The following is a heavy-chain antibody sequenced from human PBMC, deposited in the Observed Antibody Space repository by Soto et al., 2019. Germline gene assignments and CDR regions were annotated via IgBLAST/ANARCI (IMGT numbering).Heavy chain of an antibody. J-gene: IGHJ6*02. CDR2: INPSGGST. CDR1: GYTFTSYY. Sequence: ASVKVSCKASGYTFTSYYMHWVRRAPGQGLEWMGIINPSGGSTSYAQKFQGRVTMTRDTSTSTVYMELSSLRSEDTAVYYCARWVGATPFGMDVWGQGTTVTVSS. V-gene: IGHV1-46*01. CDR3: ARWVGATPFGMDV. D-gene: IGHD1-26*01.